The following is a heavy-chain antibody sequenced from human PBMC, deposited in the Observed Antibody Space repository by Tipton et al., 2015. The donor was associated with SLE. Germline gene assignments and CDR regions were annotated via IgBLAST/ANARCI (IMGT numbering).Heavy chain of an antibody. D-gene: IGHD2-8*02. CDR2: ISWDSGGK. J-gene: IGHJ4*02. V-gene: IGHV3-9*01. CDR1: GFIFVDFD. Sequence: SLRLSCAVSGFIFVDFDMHWVRQAPGKGLEWVSLISWDSGGKVYADSVRGRFTISRDNAKNSLYLEMNSLTAEDTAFYYCAKDRSESALTGIDYWGQGTLVTVSA. CDR3: AKDRSESALTGIDY.